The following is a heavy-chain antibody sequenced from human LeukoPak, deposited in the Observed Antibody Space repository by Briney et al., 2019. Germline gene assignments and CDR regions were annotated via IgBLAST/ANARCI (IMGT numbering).Heavy chain of an antibody. J-gene: IGHJ6*03. CDR2: IIPIFGTA. D-gene: IGHD6-19*01. V-gene: IGHV1-69*05. CDR1: GGTFSSYA. Sequence: SVKVSYKASGGTFSSYAISWVRQAPGQGLEWMGGIIPIFGTANYAQKFQGRVTITTDESTSTAYMELSSLRSEDTAVYYCARENTNSSGPNYYYYYMDVWGKGTTVTVSS. CDR3: ARENTNSSGPNYYYYYMDV.